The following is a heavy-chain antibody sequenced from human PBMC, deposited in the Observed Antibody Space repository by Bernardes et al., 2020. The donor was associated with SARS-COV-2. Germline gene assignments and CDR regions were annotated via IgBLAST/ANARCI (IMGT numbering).Heavy chain of an antibody. V-gene: IGHV4-30-4*08. D-gene: IGHD2-2*01. J-gene: IGHJ6*02. CDR2: LYYSGDT. CDR3: ARGDTSSWPNYYYYYGLDV. CDR1: GGSISSGYH. Sequence: SKTLSLTCTVSGGSISSGYHWNWIRQSPGKGLEWIGYLYYSGDTYYNPSLNSPVRISIDTSKNQFSLNLSSVTVADTAVYYCARGDTSSWPNYYYYYGLDVWGQGTTVTVSS.